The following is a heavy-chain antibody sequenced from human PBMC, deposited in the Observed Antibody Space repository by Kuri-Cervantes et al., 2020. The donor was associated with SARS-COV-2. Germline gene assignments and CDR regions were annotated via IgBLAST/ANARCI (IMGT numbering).Heavy chain of an antibody. J-gene: IGHJ6*03. CDR1: GYTFTSYY. V-gene: IGHV1-46*01. Sequence: ASVKVSCKASGYTFTSYYMHWVRQAPGQGLEWMGIINPSGGSTSYAQKFQGRVTMTRDASTSTVYMELSSLRSEDTAVYYCARGHSSSWYPFAHYYYYYMDVWGKGTTVTVSS. D-gene: IGHD6-13*01. CDR2: INPSGGST. CDR3: ARGHSSSWYPFAHYYYYYMDV.